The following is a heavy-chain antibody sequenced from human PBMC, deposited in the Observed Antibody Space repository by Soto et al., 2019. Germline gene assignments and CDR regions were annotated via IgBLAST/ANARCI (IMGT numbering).Heavy chain of an antibody. CDR3: ARDYYGDRYYDY. J-gene: IGHJ4*02. CDR2: ISSTSAYI. CDR1: GFTFTTYS. V-gene: IGHV3-21*01. D-gene: IGHD4-17*01. Sequence: GGSLRLSCAASGFTFTTYSMNWVRQAPGKGLEWVASISSTSAYISGADSVKGRFTISRDNAENSLYLQMHSLRAEDTAVYYCARDYYGDRYYDYWGQGTLVTVSS.